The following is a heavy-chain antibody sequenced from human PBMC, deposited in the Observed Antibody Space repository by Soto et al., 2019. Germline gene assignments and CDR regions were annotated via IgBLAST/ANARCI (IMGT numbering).Heavy chain of an antibody. Sequence: HPGGSLRHSCVASGFTFSNFAMNWVRQAPGKGLEWVAVIAADGKDKHHADSVKDRFSISRDNSKNSLYLQMNSLRAEDAAVYYCARDTDTAAAYYFDFWGQGALVTVSS. J-gene: IGHJ4*02. CDR1: GFTFSNFA. D-gene: IGHD6-13*01. CDR3: ARDTDTAAAYYFDF. V-gene: IGHV3-30*04. CDR2: IAADGKDK.